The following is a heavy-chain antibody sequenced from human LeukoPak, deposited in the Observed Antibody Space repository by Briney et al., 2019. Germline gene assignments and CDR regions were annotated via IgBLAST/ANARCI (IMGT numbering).Heavy chain of an antibody. CDR1: GDSFSYNY. Sequence: SDTLSLTCAVSGDSFSYNYWTWVRQPPGEGLEWVGDINHSGRVNYRPSLKSRVTISVDTSKTQFSLKLSAVTAADTAVYYCARGLGPMSPSLDYWGQGALVTVSS. CDR3: ARGLGPMSPSLDY. D-gene: IGHD3-22*01. CDR2: INHSGRV. V-gene: IGHV4-34*01. J-gene: IGHJ4*02.